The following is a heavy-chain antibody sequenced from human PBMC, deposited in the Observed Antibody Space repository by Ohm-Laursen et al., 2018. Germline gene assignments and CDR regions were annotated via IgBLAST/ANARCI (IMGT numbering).Heavy chain of an antibody. J-gene: IGHJ5*02. V-gene: IGHV1-18*01. CDR1: GYTFTSYG. Sequence: ASVKVSCKASGYTFTSYGISRVRQAPGQGLEWVGRVTTYHDETNYSQKLKNRVTMTTDSDTKTAYMELRNLRSDDTAVYYCARSWVKGGLLPVVGWFDPWGQGTLVTVSS. CDR3: ARSWVKGGLLPVVGWFDP. D-gene: IGHD2-15*01. CDR2: VTTYHDET.